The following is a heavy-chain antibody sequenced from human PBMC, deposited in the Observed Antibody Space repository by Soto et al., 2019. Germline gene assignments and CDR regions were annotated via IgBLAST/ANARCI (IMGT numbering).Heavy chain of an antibody. CDR1: GFTFNNYA. D-gene: IGHD3-10*01. Sequence: EVQLLESGGGLVQPGGSLRLSCAASGFTFNNYAMTWVRQAPGKGLEWVSAISGGGDTTSYADSVKGRFPVSRDGSKNTLYLQMSSLRAEDTSLYYCAKGRGGSGSLTPRVDFWGQGTLVTVSS. CDR3: AKGRGGSGSLTPRVDF. V-gene: IGHV3-23*01. CDR2: ISGGGDTT. J-gene: IGHJ4*02.